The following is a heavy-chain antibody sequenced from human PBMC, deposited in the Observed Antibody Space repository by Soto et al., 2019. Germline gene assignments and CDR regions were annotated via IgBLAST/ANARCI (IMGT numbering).Heavy chain of an antibody. CDR1: GFTFSNAW. D-gene: IGHD6-13*01. J-gene: IGHJ3*02. V-gene: IGHV3-15*01. Sequence: GGSLRLSCAASGFTFSNAWMSWVRQAPGKGLEWVGRIKSKTDGGTTDYAAPVKGRFTISRDDSKNTLYLQMNSLKTEDTAVYYCTTDPRDGGRYSSSWYAFDIWGQGTMVTVSS. CDR2: IKSKTDGGTT. CDR3: TTDPRDGGRYSSSWYAFDI.